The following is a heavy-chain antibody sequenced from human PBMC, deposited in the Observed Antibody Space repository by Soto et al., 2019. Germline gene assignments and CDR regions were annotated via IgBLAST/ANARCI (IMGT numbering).Heavy chain of an antibody. CDR3: VKDPDYYVRQYYFDY. D-gene: IGHD3-10*02. V-gene: IGHV3-64D*08. CDR2: ISSNGGST. CDR1: GFPFSSYA. J-gene: IGHJ4*02. Sequence: GGSLRLSCSASGFPFSSYAMHWVRQAPGKGLEYVSAISSNGGSTYYADSVKGRFTISRDNSKNTLYLQMSSLRAEDTAVYYCVKDPDYYVRQYYFDYWGQGTLVTVSS.